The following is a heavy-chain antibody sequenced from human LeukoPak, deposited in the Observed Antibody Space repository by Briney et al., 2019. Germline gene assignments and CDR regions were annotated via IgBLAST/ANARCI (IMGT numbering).Heavy chain of an antibody. CDR2: ITKSGDQT. D-gene: IGHD1-14*01. Sequence: GGSLRLSCVPSGITFSNSALSWVRQAPGKGLEWVSTITKSGDQTHYADSVRGLFTISRDIFKNTLYLQMNSLRAEDTAVYYCLEGTAEPIWGQGTMVTVSS. CDR3: LEGTAEPI. V-gene: IGHV3-23*01. J-gene: IGHJ3*02. CDR1: GITFSNSA.